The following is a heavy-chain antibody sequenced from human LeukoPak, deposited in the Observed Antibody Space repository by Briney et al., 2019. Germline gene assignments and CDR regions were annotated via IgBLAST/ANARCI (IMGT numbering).Heavy chain of an antibody. J-gene: IGHJ5*02. CDR2: IYYSGST. CDR3: AKAVFSYDSSAFFFNP. D-gene: IGHD3-22*01. CDR1: GGSISNYF. V-gene: IGHV4-59*01. Sequence: PSETLSLTCTVSGGSISNYFWSWIRQPPGKGLEWIGYIYYSGSTNYNPSVKSRITMSVDISKNHFSLELSSVTAADTAVYYCAKAVFSYDSSAFFFNPWGQGTLVTVSS.